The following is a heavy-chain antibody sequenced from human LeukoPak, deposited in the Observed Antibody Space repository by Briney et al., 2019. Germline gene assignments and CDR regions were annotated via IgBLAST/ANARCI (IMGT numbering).Heavy chain of an antibody. D-gene: IGHD1-26*01. V-gene: IGHV3-23*01. CDR3: AKEHSGSYYFDY. J-gene: IGHJ4*02. Sequence: GASLRLFCAASGFTFSSYAMSWVRQAPGKGLEWVSAISGSGGSTYYADSVKGRFTISRDNSKNTLYLQMNSLRAEDTAVYYCAKEHSGSYYFDYWGQGTLVTVSS. CDR1: GFTFSSYA. CDR2: ISGSGGST.